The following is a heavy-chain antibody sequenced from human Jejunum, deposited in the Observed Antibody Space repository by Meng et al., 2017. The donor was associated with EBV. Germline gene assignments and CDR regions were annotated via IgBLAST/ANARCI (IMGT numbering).Heavy chain of an antibody. CDR1: GGSISNNLYY. J-gene: IGHJ5*02. V-gene: IGHV4-39*07. CDR3: ARYSSSSGWLDP. D-gene: IGHD6-19*01. Sequence: QVQWQESGPGLVKSSETLSLTCTVSGGSISNNLYYWGWIRQPPGKGLEWIGTIYYSGNTYYSPSLKSRVTISVDTSKNQFSLQLNSVTAADTAVYYCARYSSSSGWLDPWGQGTLVTVSS. CDR2: IYYSGNT.